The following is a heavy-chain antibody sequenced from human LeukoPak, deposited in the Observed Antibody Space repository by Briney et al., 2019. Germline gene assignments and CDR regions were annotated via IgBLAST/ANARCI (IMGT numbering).Heavy chain of an antibody. J-gene: IGHJ4*02. CDR2: IRSTGGST. CDR3: AKGQDD. CDR1: GFIFSNYA. Sequence: GGSLRLSCAASGFIFSNYAMSWVRQAPGKGLEWVSTIRSTGGSTYYADSVKGRFTISRDNSKNTLYLQMNSLRAEDTAVYYRAKGQDDWGQGTLVTVSS. V-gene: IGHV3-23*01.